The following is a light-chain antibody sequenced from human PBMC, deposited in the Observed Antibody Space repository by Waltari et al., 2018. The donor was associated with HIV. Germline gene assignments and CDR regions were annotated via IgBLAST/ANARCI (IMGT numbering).Light chain of an antibody. V-gene: IGLV3-25*03. CDR2: KDT. Sequence: SYELPQPPSVSVSPGQTATITCSGASLPGQYAYWYQQKPGQAPVAIIYKDTERPSGIPERFSGSSSGKTVTLIINEAQTEDEADYYCQSADSSGGFRVFGGGTRLSVL. J-gene: IGLJ3*02. CDR3: QSADSSGGFRV. CDR1: SLPGQY.